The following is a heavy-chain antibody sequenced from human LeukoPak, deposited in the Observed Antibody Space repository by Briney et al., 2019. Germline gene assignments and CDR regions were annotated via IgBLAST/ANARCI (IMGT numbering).Heavy chain of an antibody. CDR2: ISYDGSNK. V-gene: IGHV3-30-3*01. CDR1: GFTFSSYA. J-gene: IGHJ4*02. Sequence: GSLRLSCAASGFTFSSYAMHWVRQAPGKGLEWVAVISYDGSNKYYADSVKGRFTISRDNSKNTLYLQMNSLRAEDTAVYYCARGVQLGHFDYWGQGTLVTVSS. CDR3: ARGVQLGHFDY. D-gene: IGHD1-1*01.